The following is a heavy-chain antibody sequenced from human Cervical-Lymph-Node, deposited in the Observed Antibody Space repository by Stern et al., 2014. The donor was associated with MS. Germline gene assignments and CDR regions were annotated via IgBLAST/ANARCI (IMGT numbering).Heavy chain of an antibody. Sequence: VQLVQSGAEAKKPGESLKISCKGSGYSFTSYWIGWGRQMPGKGLEWMGVINPGGSYTRYSSSFHGQVTLPAGKSISNAYLQWSSLKASDTAIYYCARRHCSSRRCGWFDPWGQGTLVTVSS. CDR3: ARRHCSSRRCGWFDP. V-gene: IGHV5-51*01. CDR1: GYSFTSYW. J-gene: IGHJ5*02. CDR2: INPGGSYT. D-gene: IGHD2-2*01.